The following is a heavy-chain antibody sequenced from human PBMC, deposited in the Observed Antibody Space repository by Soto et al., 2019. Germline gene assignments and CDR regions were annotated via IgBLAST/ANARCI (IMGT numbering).Heavy chain of an antibody. V-gene: IGHV3-30*18. CDR2: ISYDGSNK. J-gene: IGHJ4*02. CDR3: AKNGGLDY. Sequence: QVQLVESGGGVVQPGRSLRLSCAASGFTFSSYGMHWVRQAPGKGLEWVAVISYDGSNKYYADSVKGRFTISRDNSKNTLYLQMTSLRAEDTAVYYCAKNGGLDYWGQGALVTVSS. CDR1: GFTFSSYG. D-gene: IGHD3-10*01.